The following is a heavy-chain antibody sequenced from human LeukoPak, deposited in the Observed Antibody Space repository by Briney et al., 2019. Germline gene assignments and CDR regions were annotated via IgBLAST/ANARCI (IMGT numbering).Heavy chain of an antibody. Sequence: SETLSLTCTVSDGSIIPYYWSWIRQPPGKGLEWIGWVYDSGNTKYTKYNSSLTSRVTISLDTSKKQFSLGVASVTAADTALYYCARELGSGYGYGMDVWGQGTTVTVSS. CDR3: ARELGSGYGYGMDV. D-gene: IGHD5-12*01. V-gene: IGHV4-59*01. CDR2: VYDSGNTKYT. J-gene: IGHJ6*02. CDR1: DGSIIPYY.